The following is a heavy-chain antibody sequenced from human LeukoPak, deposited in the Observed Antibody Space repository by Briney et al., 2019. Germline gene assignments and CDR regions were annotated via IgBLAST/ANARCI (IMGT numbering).Heavy chain of an antibody. D-gene: IGHD1-26*01. V-gene: IGHV1-8*01. CDR3: ARGRGSYQRNWFDP. Sequence: VASVKVSCKASGYTFTSYDINWVRQATGRGLEWMGWMNPNSGNTGYAQKFQGRVTMTRNTSISTAYMELSSLRSEDTAVYYCARGRGSYQRNWFDPWGQGTLVTVSS. CDR1: GYTFTSYD. J-gene: IGHJ5*02. CDR2: MNPNSGNT.